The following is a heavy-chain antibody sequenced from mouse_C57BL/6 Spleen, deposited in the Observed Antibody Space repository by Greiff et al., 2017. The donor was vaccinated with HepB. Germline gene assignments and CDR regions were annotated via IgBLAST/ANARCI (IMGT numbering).Heavy chain of an antibody. CDR1: GFTFSSYA. D-gene: IGHD1-1*01. V-gene: IGHV5-4*03. J-gene: IGHJ3*01. CDR3: ARTLYYYGSSSFAY. Sequence: EVKLQESGGGLVKPGGSLKLSCAASGFTFSSYAMSWVRQTPEKRLEWVATISDGGSYTYYPDNVKGRFTISRDNAKNNLYLQMSHLKSEDTAMYYCARTLYYYGSSSFAYWGQGTLVTVSA. CDR2: ISDGGSYT.